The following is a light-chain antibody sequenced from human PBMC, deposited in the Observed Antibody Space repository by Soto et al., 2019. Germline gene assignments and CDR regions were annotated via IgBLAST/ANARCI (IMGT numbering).Light chain of an antibody. Sequence: SYELTQPPSVSLSPGQTATIPCVGDSSRDRFVSWYQQKSGLSPVLLIYQDNRRPSGTPERFSGSTSGNTATLTISGSQPIDEADYYCQAWDGTSVIFGGGTKLTVL. CDR3: QAWDGTSVI. CDR1: SSRDRF. CDR2: QDN. J-gene: IGLJ2*01. V-gene: IGLV3-1*01.